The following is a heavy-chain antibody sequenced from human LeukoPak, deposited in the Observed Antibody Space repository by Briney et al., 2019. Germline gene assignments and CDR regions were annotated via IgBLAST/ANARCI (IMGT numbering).Heavy chain of an antibody. D-gene: IGHD5-18*01. Sequence: ASVKVSCKASGYTFTGYYMHWVRQAPGQGLEWMGWINPNSGGTNYAQKFRGRVTMTRDTSISTAYMELSRLRSDDTAVYYCARVRTRGYSYAGGFDYWGQGTLVTVSS. CDR3: ARVRTRGYSYAGGFDY. CDR1: GYTFTGYY. J-gene: IGHJ4*02. CDR2: INPNSGGT. V-gene: IGHV1-2*02.